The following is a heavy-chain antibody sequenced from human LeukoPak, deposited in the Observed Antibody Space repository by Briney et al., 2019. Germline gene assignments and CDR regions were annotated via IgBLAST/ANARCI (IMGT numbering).Heavy chain of an antibody. CDR3: ATDSTVVRYFDY. D-gene: IGHD4-23*01. CDR2: FDPEDGET. V-gene: IGHV1-24*01. J-gene: IGHJ4*02. CDR1: GYTLTELS. Sequence: ASVKVSCKVSGYTLTELSMHWVRQAPGKGLEWMGGFDPEDGETIYAQKFQGRVTMTEDTSTDTAYMELSSLRSEDTAVYYCATDSTVVRYFDYWGQGTLVTASS.